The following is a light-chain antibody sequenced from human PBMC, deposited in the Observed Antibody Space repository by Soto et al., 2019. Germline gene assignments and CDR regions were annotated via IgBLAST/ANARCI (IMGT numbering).Light chain of an antibody. CDR3: QQLYFSPRT. CDR2: YAS. CDR1: QGISRF. J-gene: IGKJ4*01. V-gene: IGKV1D-43*01. Sequence: AIRLTQSPFSLSASVGDRVTFTCWASQGISRFSARFQQKSATAPQVFIYYASTFQSGVPPRLNGSGSATDSTLTISSLQPEDFAASSCQQLYFSPRTFGGGTKLETK.